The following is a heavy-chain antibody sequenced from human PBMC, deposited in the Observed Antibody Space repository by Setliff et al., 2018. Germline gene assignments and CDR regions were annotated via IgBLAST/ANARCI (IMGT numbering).Heavy chain of an antibody. Sequence: ASVKVSCKASGGTFSSYAIDWVRQAPGQGLEWMGGIIPMFGTTNYAQRFRGRVTITADESTTTAYLELSSLRSADTAVYYCARVRDCSGGICHRGFHHYMDVWGKGTTVTVSS. CDR2: IIPMFGTT. V-gene: IGHV1-69*13. CDR3: ARVRDCSGGICHRGFHHYMDV. D-gene: IGHD2-15*01. CDR1: GGTFSSYA. J-gene: IGHJ6*03.